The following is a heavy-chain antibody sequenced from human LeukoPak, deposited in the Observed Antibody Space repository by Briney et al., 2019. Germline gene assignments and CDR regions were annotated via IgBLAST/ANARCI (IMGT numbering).Heavy chain of an antibody. CDR3: AKMGYGSSSGNYFDY. D-gene: IGHD6-6*01. V-gene: IGHV3-9*01. J-gene: IGHJ4*02. CDR1: GFTFDDYA. CDR2: ISWNSGSI. Sequence: GRSLRLSCAASGFTFDDYAMHWVRQAPGKGLEWVSGISWNSGSIGYADYVKGRFTISRDNAKNSLYLQMNSLRAEDTALYYCAKMGYGSSSGNYFDYWGQGTLVTVSS.